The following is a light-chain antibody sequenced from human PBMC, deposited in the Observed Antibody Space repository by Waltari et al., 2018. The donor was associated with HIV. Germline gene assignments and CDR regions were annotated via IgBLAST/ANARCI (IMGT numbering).Light chain of an antibody. CDR2: DTS. Sequence: IVLTQSPGTLSLSPGERATLSCRASQSVNSFLAWHQQKPGQAPRLLIYDTSNSAPGVPARFSGSGSGTDFTLTISSLEPEDFAFYYCQQRADWPPMYTFGQGTKLEI. CDR3: QQRADWPPMYT. CDR1: QSVNSF. V-gene: IGKV3-11*01. J-gene: IGKJ2*01.